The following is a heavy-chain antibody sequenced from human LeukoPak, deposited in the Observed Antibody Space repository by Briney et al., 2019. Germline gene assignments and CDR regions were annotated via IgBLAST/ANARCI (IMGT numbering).Heavy chain of an antibody. Sequence: SETQSLTCTVSGGSISSFFWSWIRQPPGKGLEWLGCIDYRGSTQYNPSLKSRVTISVDTSKNQFSLKLSSVTAADTAVYYCARNEGQQLSRSWFDPWGQGTLVTVSS. CDR2: IDYRGST. CDR1: GGSISSFF. CDR3: ARNEGQQLSRSWFDP. J-gene: IGHJ5*02. V-gene: IGHV4-59*12. D-gene: IGHD6-13*01.